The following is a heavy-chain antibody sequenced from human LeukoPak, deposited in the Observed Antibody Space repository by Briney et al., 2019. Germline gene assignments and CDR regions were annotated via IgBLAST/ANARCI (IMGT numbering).Heavy chain of an antibody. CDR1: GFTFSSYA. D-gene: IGHD6-19*01. V-gene: IGHV3-30-3*01. CDR3: AREGGEWLASFDY. Sequence: GALRLSCAASGFTFSSYAMHWVRQAPGKGLEWVAVISYDGSNKYYADSVKGRFTISRDNSKNTLYLQMNSLRAEDTAVYYCAREGGEWLASFDYWGQGTLVTVSS. CDR2: ISYDGSNK. J-gene: IGHJ4*02.